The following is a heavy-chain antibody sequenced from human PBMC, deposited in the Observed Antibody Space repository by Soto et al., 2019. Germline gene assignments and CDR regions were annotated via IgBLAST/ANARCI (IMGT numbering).Heavy chain of an antibody. J-gene: IGHJ2*01. CDR2: FDPEDGNT. V-gene: IGHV1-24*01. CDR1: GYTLTELS. Sequence: GASVKVSCKVSGYTLTELSMHWVRQAPGKGLEWMGGFDPEDGNTKYSQKFQGRVTITRDTSASTAYMELSSLRSEDTAVYYCARDRTIAARMGYFDLWGRGTLVTVSS. CDR3: ARDRTIAARMGYFDL. D-gene: IGHD6-6*01.